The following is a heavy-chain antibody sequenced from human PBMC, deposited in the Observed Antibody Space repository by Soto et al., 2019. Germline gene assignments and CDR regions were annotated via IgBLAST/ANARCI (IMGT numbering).Heavy chain of an antibody. J-gene: IGHJ6*02. CDR1: GGTFTTSA. V-gene: IGHV1-69*12. CDR3: ARDRPRENYGGNYYYEMDV. Sequence: QVQLVQSGAEVKKPGSSVKVSCKASGGTFTTSAISWVRQAPGQGLEWMGGIIPIFSTADYAQKLQGRVTITADESTTPAYMELSSLRSEDTAVYYCARDRPRENYGGNYYYEMDVWGQGTTVTVSS. D-gene: IGHD4-17*01. CDR2: IIPIFSTA.